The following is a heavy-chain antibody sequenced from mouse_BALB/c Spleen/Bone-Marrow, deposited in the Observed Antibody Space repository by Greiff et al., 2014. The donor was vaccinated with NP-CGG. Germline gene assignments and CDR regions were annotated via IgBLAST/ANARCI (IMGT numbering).Heavy chain of an antibody. J-gene: IGHJ4*01. CDR3: ARGSYFYSMDY. Sequence: QVQLKQSGPGLVAPSQSLSITCTISGFSLASYGVHWVRQPPGKGLEWLGVMWAGGSTNYNSALMSKLSISKDNSESQVFLKMNRLQTHDTAMYYCARGSYFYSMDYWGQGTSVTVSS. CDR1: GFSLASYG. CDR2: MWAGGST. V-gene: IGHV2-9*02.